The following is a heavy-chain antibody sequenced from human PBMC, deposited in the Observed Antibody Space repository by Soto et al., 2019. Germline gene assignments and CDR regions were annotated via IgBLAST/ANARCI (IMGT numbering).Heavy chain of an antibody. V-gene: IGHV1-18*04. J-gene: IGHJ4*02. CDR2: ISIYNGNT. Sequence: QVQLMQSGAEVQKPGASVKVSCKASGYTFASYGISWVRQAPGQGLEWMGWISIYNGNTKYGQKFQGRVTMTTDTLTDTAYMELRSLTTDDTAFYYCARQGFGDYSIEYWGQGTLVTVSS. D-gene: IGHD4-17*01. CDR1: GYTFASYG. CDR3: ARQGFGDYSIEY.